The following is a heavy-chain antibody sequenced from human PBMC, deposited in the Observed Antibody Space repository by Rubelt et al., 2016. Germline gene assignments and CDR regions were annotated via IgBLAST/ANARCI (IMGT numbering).Heavy chain of an antibody. CDR2: VYYSGST. CDR1: GGSISSTNYY. CDR3: AAAPDSSGYYGNFDY. J-gene: IGHJ4*02. Sequence: QLQESGPGLVTPSETLSLICTVSGGSISSTNYYWGWIRQPPGKGLEWIGSVYYSGSTYYNPSLKSRVTISVDTSKNQFSLKLSSVTAADTAVYYCAAAPDSSGYYGNFDYWGQGTLVTVSS. V-gene: IGHV4-39*01. D-gene: IGHD3-22*01.